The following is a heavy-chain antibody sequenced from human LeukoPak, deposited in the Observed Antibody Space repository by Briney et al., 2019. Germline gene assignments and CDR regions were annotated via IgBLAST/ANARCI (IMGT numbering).Heavy chain of an antibody. D-gene: IGHD1/OR15-1a*01. V-gene: IGHV3-30-3*01. Sequence: GRSLRLSCAASGFTFSFYALHWVRQAPGKGLEWVAVISYDGSNKYYADSVKGRFTISRDNSKNTLYLQMNSLRAEDTAVYYCARDNQSEHDHIFDYWGQGTLVTVSS. CDR1: GFTFSFYA. CDR2: ISYDGSNK. J-gene: IGHJ4*02. CDR3: ARDNQSEHDHIFDY.